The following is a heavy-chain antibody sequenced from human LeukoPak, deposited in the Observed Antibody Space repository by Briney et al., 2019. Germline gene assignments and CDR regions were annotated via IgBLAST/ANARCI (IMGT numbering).Heavy chain of an antibody. CDR3: AKYNYGFGLDY. J-gene: IGHJ4*02. CDR1: GFTFSSYA. D-gene: IGHD4-17*01. CDR2: ISYDGSNK. Sequence: GGSLRLSCAASGFTFSSYAMHWVRQAPGKGLEWVAVISYDGSNKYYADSVRGRFTISRDNSKNTLYLQMNSLRAEDTAVYYCAKYNYGFGLDYWGQGTLVTVSS. V-gene: IGHV3-30-3*02.